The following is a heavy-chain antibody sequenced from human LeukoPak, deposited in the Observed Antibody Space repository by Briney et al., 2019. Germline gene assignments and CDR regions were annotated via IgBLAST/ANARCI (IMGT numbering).Heavy chain of an antibody. V-gene: IGHV1-3*01. Sequence: GASVKVSCKASGYTFTSYAMHWVRQAPGQRLEWMGWINAGNGNTKYSQKFQGRVTITRDTSASTAYVELSSLRSEDTAVYYCARALLRYCSGGTSCSSFDYWGQGTLVTVSS. J-gene: IGHJ4*02. CDR1: GYTFTSYA. CDR2: INAGNGNT. D-gene: IGHD2-15*01. CDR3: ARALLRYCSGGTSCSSFDY.